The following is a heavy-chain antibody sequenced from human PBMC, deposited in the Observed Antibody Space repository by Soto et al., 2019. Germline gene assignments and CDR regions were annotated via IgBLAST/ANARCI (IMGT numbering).Heavy chain of an antibody. CDR1: GFTFSSYA. CDR2: ITGSGSYI. CDR3: ARDLSSSVDS. D-gene: IGHD6-6*01. Sequence: EVQLVESGGGLVKPGGPLRLSCAASGFTFSSYAMTWVRLAPGKGLQWVSSITGSGSYIYYADSLKGRFTISRDNAKNSLWLQMNSLRADDTALYYCARDLSSSVDSWGQGTLVTVSS. V-gene: IGHV3-21*01. J-gene: IGHJ4*02.